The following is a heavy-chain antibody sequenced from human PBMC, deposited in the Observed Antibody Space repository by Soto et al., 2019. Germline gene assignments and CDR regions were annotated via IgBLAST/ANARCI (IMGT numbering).Heavy chain of an antibody. CDR2: ISGSGGST. CDR1: GFTFSSYA. CDR3: AKDPLRFLAWLSPVDIGDY. V-gene: IGHV3-23*01. D-gene: IGHD3-3*01. J-gene: IGHJ4*02. Sequence: EVQLLESGGGLVQPGGSLRLSCAASGFTFSSYAMSWVRQAPGKGLEWVSAISGSGGSTYYADSVKGRFTISRDNSKNTLYLQMNSLRAEDTAVYYCAKDPLRFLAWLSPVDIGDYWGQGTLVTVSS.